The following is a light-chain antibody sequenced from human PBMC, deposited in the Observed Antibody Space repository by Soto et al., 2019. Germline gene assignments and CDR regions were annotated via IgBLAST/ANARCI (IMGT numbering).Light chain of an antibody. V-gene: IGLV1-40*01. CDR2: GST. CDR1: SSDIGAGSE. CDR3: QSYDNSLSAYD. J-gene: IGLJ1*01. Sequence: QSVLTQPPSLSGAPGQRVTISCTGSSSDIGAGSEVHWYQQLPGTAPKLLIFGSTNRPSGVPDRFSGSKSATSASLAITGLQAEDEADYYCQSYDNSLSAYDFGTGTKLTVL.